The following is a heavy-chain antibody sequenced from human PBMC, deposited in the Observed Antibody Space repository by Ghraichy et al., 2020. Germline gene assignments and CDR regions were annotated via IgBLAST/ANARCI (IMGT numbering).Heavy chain of an antibody. V-gene: IGHV5-51*01. J-gene: IGHJ4*02. Sequence: GSLNISCKGSGYSFISYWIGWVRQMPGKGLEWMGIIYPGDSDTKYSPSFQGQVTISVDNSIATAYLQWSSLKASDTAMYFCARAYCSTTNCYPKYFDYWGQGTLVTVSS. D-gene: IGHD2-2*01. CDR2: IYPGDSDT. CDR1: GYSFISYW. CDR3: ARAYCSTTNCYPKYFDY.